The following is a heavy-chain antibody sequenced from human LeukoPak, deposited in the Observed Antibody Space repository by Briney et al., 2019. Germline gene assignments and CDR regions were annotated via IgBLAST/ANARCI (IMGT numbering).Heavy chain of an antibody. CDR2: IYPGDSDT. CDR3: ARHHFAYCSGGSCPIDAFDI. V-gene: IGHV5-51*01. D-gene: IGHD2-15*01. CDR1: GYSFTSYW. J-gene: IGHJ3*02. Sequence: PGESLKISCKGSGYSFTSYWIGWVRQMPGKGLEWMGIIYPGDSDTRYSPSFQGQVTISADKSISTAYLQWSSLKASDTAMYYCARHHFAYCSGGSCPIDAFDIWGQGTMVTVSS.